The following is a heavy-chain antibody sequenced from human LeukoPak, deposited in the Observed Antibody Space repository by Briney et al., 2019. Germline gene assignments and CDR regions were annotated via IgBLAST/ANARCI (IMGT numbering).Heavy chain of an antibody. CDR2: MNPNSGNT. Sequence: ASVKVSCKASGYTFTSYDINWVRQATGQGLEWMGWMNPNSGNTGYAQKFQGRVTMTRNTSISTAYMELSSLRSEDTAVYYCARLIEATTVVYYYYYMDVWGKGTTVTVSS. CDR1: GYTFTSYD. CDR3: ARLIEATTVVYYYYYMDV. D-gene: IGHD5-12*01. V-gene: IGHV1-8*01. J-gene: IGHJ6*03.